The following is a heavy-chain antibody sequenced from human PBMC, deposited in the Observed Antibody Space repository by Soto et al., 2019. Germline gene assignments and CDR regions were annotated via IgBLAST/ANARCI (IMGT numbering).Heavy chain of an antibody. D-gene: IGHD5-12*01. CDR3: ARESLPRGYSGYDPPYYFDY. CDR1: GGSISSGGYY. V-gene: IGHV4-31*03. CDR2: IYYSGST. J-gene: IGHJ4*02. Sequence: SETLSLTCTVSGGSISSGGYYWSWIRQHPGKGLEWIGYIYYSGSTYYNPSLKSRVTISVDTSKNQFSLKLSSVTAADTAVYYCARESLPRGYSGYDPPYYFDYWGQGTLVTVSS.